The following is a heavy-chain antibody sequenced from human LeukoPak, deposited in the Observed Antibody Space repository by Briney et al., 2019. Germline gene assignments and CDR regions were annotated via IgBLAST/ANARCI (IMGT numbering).Heavy chain of an antibody. Sequence: GGSLRLSRAASGFTHSIYAMSWVRDAPGKGLEWVANIKPDGSQMYFVDSVKGRFTISRDGAKNSLYLQMNSLRAEDTALYYCARSKKAQGVPQDYWGQGTLVTVSS. CDR2: IKPDGSQM. J-gene: IGHJ4*02. CDR3: ARSKKAQGVPQDY. CDR1: GFTHSIYA. D-gene: IGHD3-10*01. V-gene: IGHV3-7*05.